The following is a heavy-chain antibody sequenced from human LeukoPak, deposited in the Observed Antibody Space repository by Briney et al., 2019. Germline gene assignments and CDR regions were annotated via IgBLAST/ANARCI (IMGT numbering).Heavy chain of an antibody. V-gene: IGHV3-7*01. CDR3: ARDMKGNLDY. D-gene: IGHD3-16*01. J-gene: IGHJ4*02. CDR2: INQDGSTR. Sequence: GALRLSCVGSGFPFSNPWDALVRQASGEGLEWVANINQDGSTRQYADSVRGRFTISRDNAKNSLYLEMNSLRAEDTGLYHCARDMKGNLDYWGQGTLVTVSS. CDR1: GFPFSNPW.